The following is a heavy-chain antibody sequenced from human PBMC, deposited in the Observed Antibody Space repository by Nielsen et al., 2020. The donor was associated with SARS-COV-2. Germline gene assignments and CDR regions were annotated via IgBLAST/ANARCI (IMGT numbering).Heavy chain of an antibody. J-gene: IGHJ4*02. D-gene: IGHD6-19*01. CDR3: ARWRTYGNGWDF. CDR1: GYTFSNFG. V-gene: IGHV1-18*01. Sequence: ASVKVSCKASGYTFSNFGLSWVRQAPGRGLEWIGWISGFNGSTNYLQKFKGRVTMTTHSSTGTVYMELRSLRADDTAIYYCARWRTYGNGWDFWGQGTLVTVSS. CDR2: ISGFNGST.